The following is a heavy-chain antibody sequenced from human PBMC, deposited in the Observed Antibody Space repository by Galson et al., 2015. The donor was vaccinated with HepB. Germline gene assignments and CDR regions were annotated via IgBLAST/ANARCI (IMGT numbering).Heavy chain of an antibody. J-gene: IGHJ6*03. CDR1: GFNFRSYA. D-gene: IGHD5-18*01. CDR2: ISYDGSNK. Sequence: SLRLSCAASGFNFRSYAMYWVRQAPGKGLEWVAVISYDGSNKYYADSVKGRFTISRDNSKNTLYVQMNSRRAEDAAVYYCARNGIRHSYGFVHMDVWGKGTTVTVSS. V-gene: IGHV3-30-3*01. CDR3: ARNGIRHSYGFVHMDV.